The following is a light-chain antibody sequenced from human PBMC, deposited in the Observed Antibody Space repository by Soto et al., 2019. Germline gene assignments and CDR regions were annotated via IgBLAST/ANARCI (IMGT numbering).Light chain of an antibody. CDR2: KAS. Sequence: DIPMTQSPSTLSASVGDRVTITCRASQSISNWLAWYQQKPGKAPKLLIYKASSLDSGVPSRFSGSGSGTEFTLTIASLQPDDFATYYCQQYNSSFGQGTKVEIK. J-gene: IGKJ1*01. CDR1: QSISNW. CDR3: QQYNSS. V-gene: IGKV1-5*03.